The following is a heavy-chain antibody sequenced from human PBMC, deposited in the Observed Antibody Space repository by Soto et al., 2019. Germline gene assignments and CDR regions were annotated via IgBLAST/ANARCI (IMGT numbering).Heavy chain of an antibody. CDR3: ARPQLPGYYYYGMDV. Sequence: GGSLRLSCAASGFTFSSYAMHWVRQAPGKGLEWVAVISYDESNKYYADSVKGRFTISRDNSKNTLYLQMNSLRAEDTAVYYCARPQLPGYYYYGMDVWGQGTTVTVSS. CDR2: ISYDESNK. D-gene: IGHD2-2*01. CDR1: GFTFSSYA. J-gene: IGHJ6*02. V-gene: IGHV3-30-3*01.